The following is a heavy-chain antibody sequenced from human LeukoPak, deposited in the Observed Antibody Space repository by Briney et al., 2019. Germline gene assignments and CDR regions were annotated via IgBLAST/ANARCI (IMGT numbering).Heavy chain of an antibody. J-gene: IGHJ3*02. Sequence: SQTLSLTCTVSGGSIRSGDYYWSWIRQPPGKGLEWIGYIYYSGSTYYKPSLKSRVSISLDTSKNQFSPKLSSVTAADTAVYYCARSRGGSYYGDASDIWGQGTMVTVSS. D-gene: IGHD1-26*01. CDR2: IYYSGST. CDR3: ARSRGGSYYGDASDI. CDR1: GGSIRSGDYY. V-gene: IGHV4-30-4*01.